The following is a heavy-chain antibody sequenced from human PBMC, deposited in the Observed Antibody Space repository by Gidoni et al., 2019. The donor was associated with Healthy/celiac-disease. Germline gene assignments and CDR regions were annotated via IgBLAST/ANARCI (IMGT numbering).Heavy chain of an antibody. J-gene: IGHJ4*02. CDR1: GFSRSTSEVG. Sequence: QITLKESGPTLVKPTQTLTLTCTFSGFSRSTSEVGVGWIRQPPGKALGWLALIYWDDDKRYSPALKSRLTITKDTSKNQVVLTMTNMDPVDTATYYCAHKATVGATTGQFDYWGQGTLVTVSS. CDR3: AHKATVGATTGQFDY. V-gene: IGHV2-5*02. D-gene: IGHD1-26*01. CDR2: IYWDDDK.